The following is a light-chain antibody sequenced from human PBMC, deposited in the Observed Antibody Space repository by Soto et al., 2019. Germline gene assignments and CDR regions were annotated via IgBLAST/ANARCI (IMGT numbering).Light chain of an antibody. V-gene: IGKV3-20*01. CDR3: QQYGSSPYT. CDR2: GAS. CDR1: QSVSSSY. Sequence: EIVLTQSPGTLSLSPGERATLSCRASQSVSSSYLAWYQQQPGQAPRLLIYGASIRATSIPDRFSGSGSGTDFTLTISRLEPEDFAVYYCQQYGSSPYTFGQGTKLEIK. J-gene: IGKJ2*01.